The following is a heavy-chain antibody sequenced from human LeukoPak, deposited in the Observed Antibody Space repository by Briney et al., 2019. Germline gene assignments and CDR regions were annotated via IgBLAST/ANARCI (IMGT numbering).Heavy chain of an antibody. J-gene: IGHJ4*02. D-gene: IGHD6-19*01. CDR1: GYTFTSYG. CDR3: ARELMRYSSGWYFY. Sequence: ASVKVSCKASGYTFTSYGISWVRQAPGQGLEWMGWISAYNGNTNYAQKLQGRVTMTTDTSTSTAYMELRSLRSDDTAVYYCARELMRYSSGWYFYWGQGTLVTVSS. V-gene: IGHV1-18*01. CDR2: ISAYNGNT.